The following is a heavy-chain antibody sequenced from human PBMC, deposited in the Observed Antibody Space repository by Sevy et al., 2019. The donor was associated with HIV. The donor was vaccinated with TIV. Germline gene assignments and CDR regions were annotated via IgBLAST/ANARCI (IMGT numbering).Heavy chain of an antibody. CDR2: IHYTGGT. V-gene: IGHV4-30-4*01. CDR1: GGCISSSDSY. Sequence: SETLSLTCTVSGGCISSSDSYWSWIRQPPGKGLEWIGYIHYTGGTYYDPFLKSRVAVSLDTSEKQFSLKLNFLTAADTAVYYCASKRGYNHGPFDYWGQGALVTVSS. J-gene: IGHJ4*02. CDR3: ASKRGYNHGPFDY. D-gene: IGHD5-12*01.